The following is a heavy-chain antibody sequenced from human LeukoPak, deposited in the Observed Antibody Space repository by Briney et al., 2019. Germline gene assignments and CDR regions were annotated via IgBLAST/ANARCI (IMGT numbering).Heavy chain of an antibody. CDR1: GFTFSDYY. D-gene: IGHD2-15*01. Sequence: PGGSLRLSCAASGFTFSDYYMSWIRQAPGKGLEWVSYISSSGSTIYYADSVKGRFTISRDNAKNSLYLQMNSLRAEDTAVYYCARGRVAATSETTETDYWGQGTLVTVSS. V-gene: IGHV3-11*04. J-gene: IGHJ4*02. CDR3: ARGRVAATSETTETDY. CDR2: ISSSGSTI.